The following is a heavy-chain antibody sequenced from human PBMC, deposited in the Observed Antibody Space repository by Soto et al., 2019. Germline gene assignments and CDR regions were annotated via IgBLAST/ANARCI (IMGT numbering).Heavy chain of an antibody. V-gene: IGHV1-18*01. CDR3: ARGRDGDY. Sequence: QVHLVQSGAEVKKPGASVKVSCKGSGYTFTTYGITWVRQAPGQGLEWMGWISAHNGNPNYAQKLQGRVTVTRDTSTSTAYIELRRLRSDATAVYYCARGRDGDYWGQGALVTVTS. CDR1: GYTFTTYG. D-gene: IGHD6-6*01. CDR2: ISAHNGNP. J-gene: IGHJ4*02.